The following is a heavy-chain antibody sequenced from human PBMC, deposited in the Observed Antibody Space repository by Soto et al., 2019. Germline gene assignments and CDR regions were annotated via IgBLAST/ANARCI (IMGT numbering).Heavy chain of an antibody. J-gene: IGHJ4*02. Sequence: SETLSLTCTVSGGSISSSSYYWGWSRQPPGKGREWIGSIYYSGSTYYNPSLKSRVTIPVDTSKNHFSLKLSSVTAADTAVSYCARQGSDAVIGPDYWGQGTLVPVSS. D-gene: IGHD3-16*02. CDR1: GGSISSSSYY. V-gene: IGHV4-39*01. CDR2: IYYSGST. CDR3: ARQGSDAVIGPDY.